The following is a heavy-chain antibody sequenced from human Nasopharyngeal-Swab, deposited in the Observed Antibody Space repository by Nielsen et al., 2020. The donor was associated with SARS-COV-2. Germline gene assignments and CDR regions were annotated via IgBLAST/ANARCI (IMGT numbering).Heavy chain of an antibody. CDR2: MNPNSGNT. V-gene: IGHV1-8*01. CDR3: ARGPYYYDSSGYRAYYHYMGV. J-gene: IGHJ6*03. D-gene: IGHD3-22*01. Sequence: WVRQAPGQGLEWMGWMNPNSGNTGYAQKFQGRVTMTRNTSISTAYMELSSLRSEDTAVYYCARGPYYYDSSGYRAYYHYMGVWGKGTTVTVSS.